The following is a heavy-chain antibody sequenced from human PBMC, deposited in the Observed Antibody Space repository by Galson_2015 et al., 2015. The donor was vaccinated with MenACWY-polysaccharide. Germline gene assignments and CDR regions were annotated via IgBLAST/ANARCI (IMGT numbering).Heavy chain of an antibody. Sequence: LRLSCAASGFKFSNYWLTWVRQAPGKGLEWVANIKKDGSEKHYVDSVKGRFTISRDNALYLQMNSLRAEDTAVYFCARGHYGMDAWGQGTTVTVSS. CDR3: ARGHYGMDA. J-gene: IGHJ6*02. CDR2: IKKDGSEK. CDR1: GFKFSNYW. V-gene: IGHV3-7*01.